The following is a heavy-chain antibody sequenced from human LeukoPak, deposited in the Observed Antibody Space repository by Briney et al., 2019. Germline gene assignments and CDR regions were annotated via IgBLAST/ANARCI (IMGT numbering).Heavy chain of an antibody. CDR3: ARDMSTSSAREAHKGWFDP. CDR2: IYHSGST. J-gene: IGHJ5*02. D-gene: IGHD2-2*01. V-gene: IGHV4-30-2*01. CDR1: GGSISSGGYY. Sequence: PSETLSLTCTVSGGSISSGGYYWSWIRQPPGKGLEWIGYIYHSGSTYYNPSLKSRVTISVDRSKNQFSLKLSSVTAADTAVYYCARDMSTSSAREAHKGWFDPWGQGTLVTVSS.